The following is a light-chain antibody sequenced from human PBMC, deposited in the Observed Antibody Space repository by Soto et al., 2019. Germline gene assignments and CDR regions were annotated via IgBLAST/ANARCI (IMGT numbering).Light chain of an antibody. V-gene: IGLV1-51*01. Sequence: QTVVTQPPSVSAAPGQKVTISCSGSSSNIGNNYVSWYQQLPGTAPKLLIYDNNKRPSGIPDRLSGSKSGTSATLDITGLQTGDEADYYCGTWDSSLSAGVFGGGTQLTVL. J-gene: IGLJ3*02. CDR2: DNN. CDR1: SSNIGNNY. CDR3: GTWDSSLSAGV.